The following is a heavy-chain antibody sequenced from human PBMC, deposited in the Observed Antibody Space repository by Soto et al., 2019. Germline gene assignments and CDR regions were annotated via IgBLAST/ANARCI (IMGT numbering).Heavy chain of an antibody. Sequence: LRLSCAASGFTFSRYAMHCVRQAPGKGLEWVSYINHDSGTIYYADSVKGRFTISRDNSNNILSLQMNSLRAEDTAVYYCAKPHDILTGYSDFDYWG. D-gene: IGHD3-9*01. J-gene: IGHJ4*01. CDR2: INHDSGTI. V-gene: IGHV3-48*01. CDR1: GFTFSRYA. CDR3: AKPHDILTGYSDFDY.